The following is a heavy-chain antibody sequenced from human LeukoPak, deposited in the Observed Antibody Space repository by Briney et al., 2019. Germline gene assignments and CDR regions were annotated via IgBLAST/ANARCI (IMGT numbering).Heavy chain of an antibody. J-gene: IGHJ4*02. CDR1: GGSISTSNYY. V-gene: IGHV4-39*07. CDR3: AVRSDDYDNSAYYH. D-gene: IGHD3-22*01. CDR2: IFYSGST. Sequence: SETLSLTCTVSGGSISTSNYYWGWIRQPPGKGLESIGNIFYSGSTYYSPSLRSRVPISLDTSRNQFSLKLNSVTAEDTAVYYCAVRSDDYDNSAYYHWGQGTLVTVSS.